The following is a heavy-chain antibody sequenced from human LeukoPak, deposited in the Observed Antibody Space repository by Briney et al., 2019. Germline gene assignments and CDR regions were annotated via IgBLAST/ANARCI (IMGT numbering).Heavy chain of an antibody. J-gene: IGHJ4*02. D-gene: IGHD5-12*01. Sequence: GGSLRLSCTASGFTLSSYEMNWVRQAPGKGLEWVSYISTSGSTIYYADSVRGRFTISRDNAKNSLYLQMNSLRAEDTAVYYCARLPGIYSGYGNYWGQGTLVTVSS. V-gene: IGHV3-48*03. CDR3: ARLPGIYSGYGNY. CDR2: ISTSGSTI. CDR1: GFTLSSYE.